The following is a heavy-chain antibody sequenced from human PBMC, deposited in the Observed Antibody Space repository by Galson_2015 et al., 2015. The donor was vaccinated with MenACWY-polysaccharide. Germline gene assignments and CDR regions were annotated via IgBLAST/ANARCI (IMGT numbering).Heavy chain of an antibody. CDR3: AKDHVINYYDSSQEPHDY. CDR2: IRYDGSNK. V-gene: IGHV3-30*02. CDR1: GFTFSSYG. Sequence: SLRLSCAASGFTFSSYGMHWVRQAPGKGLEWVAFIRYDGSNKYYADSVKGRFTISRDNSKNTLYLQMNSLRAEDTAVYCCAKDHVINYYDSSQEPHDYWGQGTLVTVSS. J-gene: IGHJ4*02. D-gene: IGHD3-22*01.